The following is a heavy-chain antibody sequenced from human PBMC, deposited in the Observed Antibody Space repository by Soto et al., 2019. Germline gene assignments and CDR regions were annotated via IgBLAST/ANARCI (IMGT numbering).Heavy chain of an antibody. D-gene: IGHD3-22*01. J-gene: IGHJ4*02. Sequence: EVQMVESGGGLVQPGGSLRLSCAASGFTFSTYWMHWVRQAPGKGPVWVSRINSDGSSTSYADSVKGRFTISRDNAKNTLYLQMNSLRAEDTAVYSCAREVLSGYYNNFDYWGQGTLVTVSS. CDR1: GFTFSTYW. V-gene: IGHV3-74*01. CDR3: AREVLSGYYNNFDY. CDR2: INSDGSST.